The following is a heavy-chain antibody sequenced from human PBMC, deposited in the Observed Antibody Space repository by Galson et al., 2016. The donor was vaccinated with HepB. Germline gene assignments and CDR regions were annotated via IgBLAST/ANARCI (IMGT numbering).Heavy chain of an antibody. CDR2: IKSKAEGGAT. CDR1: GFIFSKAW. V-gene: IGHV3-15*01. CDR3: TTDVY. J-gene: IGHJ4*02. Sequence: FLRLSCAASGFIFSKAWMTWVRQAPGKGLEWVGRIKSKAEGGATDYGAPVKGRFTISRDDSKNTLYLQMNRLKAEDTAVYYCTTDVYWGQGTLVTVSS.